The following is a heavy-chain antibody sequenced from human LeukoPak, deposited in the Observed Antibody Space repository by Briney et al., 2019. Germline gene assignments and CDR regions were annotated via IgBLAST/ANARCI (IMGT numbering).Heavy chain of an antibody. J-gene: IGHJ5*02. CDR2: INHSGST. CDR3: ARRRVYYDPNWFDP. Sequence: SETLSLTCAVYGGSFSGYYWSWIRQPPGKGLEWIGEINHSGSTNYNPSLKSRVTISVDTSKNQFSLKLSSVTAADTAVYYCARRRVYYDPNWFDPWGQGTLVTVSS. V-gene: IGHV4-34*01. CDR1: GGSFSGYY. D-gene: IGHD3-3*01.